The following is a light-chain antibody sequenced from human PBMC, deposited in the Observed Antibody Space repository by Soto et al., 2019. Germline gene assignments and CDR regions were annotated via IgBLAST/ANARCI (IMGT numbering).Light chain of an antibody. J-gene: IGLJ1*01. CDR1: SGDIGSYNS. V-gene: IGLV2-14*01. CDR3: SSYTNINTRACV. Sequence: QSVLTQPASVSGSPGQSITISCTGTSGDIGSYNSVSWYQQHPGKAPKLIIYEVTDRPSGVSNRFSCSKSGNTASLTISGLQAEDEAEYYCSSYTNINTRACVFGTGTKVTVL. CDR2: EVT.